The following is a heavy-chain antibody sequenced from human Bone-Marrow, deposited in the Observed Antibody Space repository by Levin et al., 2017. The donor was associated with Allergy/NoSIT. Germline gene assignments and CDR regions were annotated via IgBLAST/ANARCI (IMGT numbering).Heavy chain of an antibody. Sequence: RASETLSLTCTVSGGSISSGDYYWSWIRQPPGKGLEWIGYIYYSGSTYYNPSLKSRVTISVDTSKNQFSLKLSSVTAADTAVYYCARSYYYDSSGYWGDGFAFDIWGQGTMVTVSS. CDR2: IYYSGST. CDR3: ARSYYYDSSGYWGDGFAFDI. J-gene: IGHJ3*02. V-gene: IGHV4-30-4*01. D-gene: IGHD3-22*01. CDR1: GGSISSGDYY.